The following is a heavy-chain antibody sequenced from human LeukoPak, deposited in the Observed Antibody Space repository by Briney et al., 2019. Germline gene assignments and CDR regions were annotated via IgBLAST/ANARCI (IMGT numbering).Heavy chain of an antibody. Sequence: GGSLKISCKGSGYRFTSYWIAWVRQTPGKGLEWMGIIFPSDSDTRYSPSFQGQVTISADKSISTAYLQWSSLKASDTAMYYCARQDLAARPPEGYWGQGTLVTVSS. J-gene: IGHJ4*02. CDR3: ARQDLAARPPEGY. V-gene: IGHV5-51*01. CDR1: GYRFTSYW. CDR2: IFPSDSDT. D-gene: IGHD6-6*01.